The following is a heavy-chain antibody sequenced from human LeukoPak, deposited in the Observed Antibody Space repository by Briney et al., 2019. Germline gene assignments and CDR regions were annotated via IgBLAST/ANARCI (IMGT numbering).Heavy chain of an antibody. CDR1: GFTFSSYG. Sequence: GGSLRLSCAASGFTFSSYGMHWVRQAPGKGLEWVAFIRYDGSNKYYADSVKGRFTISRDNSKNTLYLQMNSLRAEDTAVYYCARDRGPYYDSSGYYRDQAFDIWGQGTMVTVSS. V-gene: IGHV3-30*02. D-gene: IGHD3-22*01. J-gene: IGHJ3*02. CDR3: ARDRGPYYDSSGYYRDQAFDI. CDR2: IRYDGSNK.